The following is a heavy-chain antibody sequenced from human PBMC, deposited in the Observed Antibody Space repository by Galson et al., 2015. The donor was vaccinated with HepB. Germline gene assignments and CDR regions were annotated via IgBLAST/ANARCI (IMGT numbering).Heavy chain of an antibody. V-gene: IGHV3-30*04. CDR1: GFTFSSYA. D-gene: IGHD3-10*01. CDR2: ISYDGSNK. Sequence: SLRLSCAASGFTFSSYAMHWVRQAPGKGLEWVAVISYDGSNKYYADSVKGRFTISRDNSKNTLYLQMNSLRAEDTAVYYCARGGVAWFGELLSAFDYWAREPWSPSPQ. CDR3: ARGGVAWFGELLSAFDY. J-gene: IGHJ4*02.